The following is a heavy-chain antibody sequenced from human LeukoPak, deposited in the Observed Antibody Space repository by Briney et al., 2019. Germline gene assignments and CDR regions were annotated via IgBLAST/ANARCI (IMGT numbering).Heavy chain of an antibody. V-gene: IGHV4-39*01. CDR3: ARHEADYGDPWGDAFDI. Sequence: GSLRLSCAASGFTFSSYSMNWIRQPPGKGLEWIGTLYSSGSTYYNPSLESRVTISLDTPNNQFSLKLSSVTAADTAVFYCARHEADYGDPWGDAFDIWGLGTMVTVSS. CDR1: GFTFSSYS. D-gene: IGHD4-17*01. CDR2: LYSSGST. J-gene: IGHJ3*02.